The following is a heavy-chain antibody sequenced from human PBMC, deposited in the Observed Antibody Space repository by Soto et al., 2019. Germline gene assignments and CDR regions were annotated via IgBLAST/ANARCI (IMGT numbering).Heavy chain of an antibody. CDR1: GDSGTSGSYY. D-gene: IGHD7-27*01. CDR3: AREWGLLPYYVMNV. Sequence: XETLSVTCIVSGDSGTSGSYYWTWLRQPPGKGLEWIGYISYTGRTKYNPSLQSRVTISVDTSKNDFSLNLSSVTAADTAVYFCAREWGLLPYYVMNVWGHGTAVTVSS. CDR2: ISYTGRT. V-gene: IGHV4-61*03. J-gene: IGHJ6*02.